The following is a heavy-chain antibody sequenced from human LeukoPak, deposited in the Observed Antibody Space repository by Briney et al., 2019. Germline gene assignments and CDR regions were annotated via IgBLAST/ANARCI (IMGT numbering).Heavy chain of an antibody. D-gene: IGHD3-10*01. V-gene: IGHV1-3*01. CDR2: INAGNGNT. J-gene: IGHJ6*02. CDR1: GYTFTSYA. CDR3: ARDYYGSGRNLFGMDV. Sequence: GASVKVSCKASGYTFTSYAMHWVRQAPGQRLEWMGWINAGNGNTKYSHKLQDRLLLTWDTPASTAYMELSSLTSEDTAVYYCARDYYGSGRNLFGMDVWGQGTTVTVSS.